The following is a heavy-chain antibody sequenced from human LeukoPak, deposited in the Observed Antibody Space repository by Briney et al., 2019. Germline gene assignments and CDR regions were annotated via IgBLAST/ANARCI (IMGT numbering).Heavy chain of an antibody. CDR1: GFTFSSYG. V-gene: IGHV3-30*02. Sequence: PGGSLRLSCAASGFTFSSYGMHWVRQAPGKGLEWVAVIWYDGSNKYYTDSVKGRFTISRDNSKNTLYLQMNSLRPEDTAVYYCAKITIFGVGIDYWGQGTLVTVSS. J-gene: IGHJ4*02. CDR2: IWYDGSNK. D-gene: IGHD3-3*01. CDR3: AKITIFGVGIDY.